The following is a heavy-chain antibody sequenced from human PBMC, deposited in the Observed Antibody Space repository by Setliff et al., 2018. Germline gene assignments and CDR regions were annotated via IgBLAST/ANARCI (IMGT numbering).Heavy chain of an antibody. J-gene: IGHJ6*03. CDR1: GGSISSYY. V-gene: IGHV4-4*07. CDR3: ACPQRLEGNYYYYYYMDV. Sequence: PSETLSLTCTVSGGSISSYYWSWIRQPAGKGLEWIGHIYIGGSANYNPSLKSRVTMSIDTSKNQFSLKLSSVTAADTAVYYCACPQRLEGNYYYYYYMDVWGKGTTVTVSS. CDR2: IYIGGSA. D-gene: IGHD6-25*01.